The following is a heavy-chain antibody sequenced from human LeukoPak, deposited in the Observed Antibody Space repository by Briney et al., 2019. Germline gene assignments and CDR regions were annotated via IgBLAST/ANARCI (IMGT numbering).Heavy chain of an antibody. J-gene: IGHJ4*02. V-gene: IGHV3-23*01. CDR3: ATSGLSRFGF. CDR2: FSGSGGST. D-gene: IGHD2/OR15-2a*01. Sequence: GGSLRLSCAGSGFTFSNYAMSWVRQAPGKGLEWVSAFSGSGGSTYYADSVKGRFTISRDNSENTLYLQMNSLRAEDTAVYYCATSGLSRFGFWGQGTLVTVSS. CDR1: GFTFSNYA.